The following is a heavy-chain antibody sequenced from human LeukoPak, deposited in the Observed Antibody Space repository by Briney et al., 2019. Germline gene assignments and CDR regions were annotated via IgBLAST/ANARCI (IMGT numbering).Heavy chain of an antibody. Sequence: PGGSLRLSCAASGCTFRSYWMTWVRQAPGKGLEWVANINQDGSKEYYLDSVKGRFTISRDNDKNSLYLQVNSLRAEDTAVYYCAKRGYINGYYCWGQGTLVTVSS. D-gene: IGHD5-18*01. CDR3: AKRGYINGYYC. J-gene: IGHJ4*02. V-gene: IGHV3-7*01. CDR1: GCTFRSYW. CDR2: INQDGSKE.